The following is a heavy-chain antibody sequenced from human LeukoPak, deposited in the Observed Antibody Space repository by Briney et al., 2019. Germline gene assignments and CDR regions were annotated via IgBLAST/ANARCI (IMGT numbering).Heavy chain of an antibody. CDR2: MNPNSGNT. CDR1: GYTFTSYD. D-gene: IGHD6-13*01. Sequence: ASVKVSCKASGYTFTSYDINWVRQATGQGLEWMGWMNPNSGNTGYAQKFQGRVTITRNTSISTAYMELSRLRSDDTAVYYCARSARYSSSWGYYYYYYMDVWGKGTTVTVSS. V-gene: IGHV1-8*03. CDR3: ARSARYSSSWGYYYYYYMDV. J-gene: IGHJ6*03.